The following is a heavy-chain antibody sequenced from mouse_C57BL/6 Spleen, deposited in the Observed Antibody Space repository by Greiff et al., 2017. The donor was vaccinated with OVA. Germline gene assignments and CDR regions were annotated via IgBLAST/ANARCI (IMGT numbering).Heavy chain of an antibody. CDR3: ARSGSGYDY. J-gene: IGHJ2*01. CDR2: IDPEDGET. D-gene: IGHD3-2*02. CDR1: GFNIKDYY. Sequence: EVQLQQSGAELVKPGASVKLSCTASGFNIKDYYMHWVKQRTEQGLEWIGRIDPEDGETKYAPNFQGKATITADTSSNTAYLQLSSLTSEDTAVYYCARSGSGYDYWGQGTTLTVSS. V-gene: IGHV14-2*01.